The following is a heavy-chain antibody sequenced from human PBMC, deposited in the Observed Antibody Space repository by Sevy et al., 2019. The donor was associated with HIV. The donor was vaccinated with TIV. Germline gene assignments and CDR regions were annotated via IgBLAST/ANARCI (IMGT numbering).Heavy chain of an antibody. CDR1: GFIFSNAW. CDR3: YDFWTGDGMDV. D-gene: IGHD3-3*01. V-gene: IGHV3-15*07. Sequence: GGSLRLSCVGSGFIFSNAWINWVRQALGKGLEWVGRIRSQVDGGTIDYAAPVRGRFIISRDDSKNTVYLQMNSLKIEDTAVYYCYDFWTGDGMDVWGQGTTVTVSS. J-gene: IGHJ6*02. CDR2: IRSQVDGGTI.